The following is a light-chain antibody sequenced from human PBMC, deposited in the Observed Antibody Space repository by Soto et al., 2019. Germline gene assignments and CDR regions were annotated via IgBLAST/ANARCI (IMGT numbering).Light chain of an antibody. CDR3: QQFNNYPII. Sequence: AIQLTQSPSSLSASVGDRVTITCRASQDIRGALAWYQQKPGKAPKILIYDVSSLQSVVPSRFSGSSSGTDFTLTISGLQPEDFATYYCQQFNNYPIIFGQGTRLDIK. J-gene: IGKJ5*01. CDR2: DVS. V-gene: IGKV1D-13*01. CDR1: QDIRGA.